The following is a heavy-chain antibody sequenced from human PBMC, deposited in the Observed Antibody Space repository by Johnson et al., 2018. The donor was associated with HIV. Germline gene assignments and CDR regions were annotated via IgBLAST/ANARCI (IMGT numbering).Heavy chain of an antibody. CDR3: ARGGDSSSWFAFDI. J-gene: IGHJ3*02. CDR1: GFTFSDYY. D-gene: IGHD6-13*01. Sequence: QVHLVESGGGLVQPGGSLRLSCAASGFTFSDYYMSWIRQAPGKGLEWVSYISSSRSTIYYADSVKGRFTISRDNAKNSLYLQMNSLGAEDTAVYYCARGGDSSSWFAFDIWGQGTMVTVSS. CDR2: ISSSRSTI. V-gene: IGHV3-11*01.